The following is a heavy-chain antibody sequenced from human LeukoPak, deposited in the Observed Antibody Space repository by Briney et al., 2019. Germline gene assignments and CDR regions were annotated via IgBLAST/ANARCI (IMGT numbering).Heavy chain of an antibody. Sequence: ASVKVSCKASGYTFTGYYIDWLRQAPGQGLEWMGWINPNSGGTNYAQKFQGRVTMTRDTSISTAYMELSRLRSDDTAVHYCARDQTFSGSYVYWGQGTLVTVSS. D-gene: IGHD1-26*01. V-gene: IGHV1-2*02. CDR2: INPNSGGT. J-gene: IGHJ4*02. CDR1: GYTFTGYY. CDR3: ARDQTFSGSYVY.